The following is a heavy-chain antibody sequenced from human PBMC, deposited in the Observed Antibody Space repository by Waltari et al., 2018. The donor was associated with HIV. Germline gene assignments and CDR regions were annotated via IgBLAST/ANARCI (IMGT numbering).Heavy chain of an antibody. J-gene: IGHJ4*02. CDR2: INPNSGGT. CDR3: ARDQGGIAVAGTPGDY. Sequence: QVQLVQSGAEVKQPGASVKVSCKASGYTFTGYYMNWGRQAPGQGLEWMGWINPNSGGTNYAQKFQGRVTMTRDTSISTAYMELSRLRSDDTAVYYCARDQGGIAVAGTPGDYWGQGTLVTVSS. V-gene: IGHV1-2*02. CDR1: GYTFTGYY. D-gene: IGHD6-19*01.